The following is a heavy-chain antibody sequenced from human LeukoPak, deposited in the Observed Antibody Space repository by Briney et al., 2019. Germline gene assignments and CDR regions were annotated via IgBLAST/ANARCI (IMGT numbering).Heavy chain of an antibody. V-gene: IGHV3-7*01. D-gene: IGHD4-17*01. CDR2: INQDGSAE. CDR1: GFTFSTYS. J-gene: IGHJ4*02. Sequence: GGSLRLSCAASGFTFSTYSMSWVRQAPGKGLDWVASINQDGSAEYYVDSVRGRFTISRDNAKNSLYMQVNSLRVDDTAVYYCVRLFGGVTTFDYWGQGTLVTVSS. CDR3: VRLFGGVTTFDY.